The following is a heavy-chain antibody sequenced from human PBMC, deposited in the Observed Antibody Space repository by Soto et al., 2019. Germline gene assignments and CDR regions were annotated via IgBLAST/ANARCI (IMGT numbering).Heavy chain of an antibody. CDR2: IKQDGSEK. J-gene: IGHJ4*02. V-gene: IGHV3-7*05. Sequence: GGSLRLSYAAPGFTFSSYAMHWFRQAPGKGLEWVANIKQDGSEKYYVDSVKGRFTISRDNAKNSLYLQMNSLRAEDTAVYYYARADSDEMEPWDYWGQGTLVTVSS. CDR1: GFTFSSYA. CDR3: ARADSDEMEPWDY. D-gene: IGHD1-26*01.